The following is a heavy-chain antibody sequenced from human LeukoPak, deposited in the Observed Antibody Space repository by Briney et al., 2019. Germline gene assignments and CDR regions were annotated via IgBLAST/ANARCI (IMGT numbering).Heavy chain of an antibody. D-gene: IGHD2-2*01. CDR2: ISGSGAGT. CDR1: GFTFSSYA. V-gene: IGHV3-23*01. Sequence: TGGSLRLSCAASGFTFSSYAMNWVRQAPGQGLEWVSGISGSGAGTNYADSVEGRFTISRDNSKNTLYLQMNSLRAEDTAVYYCAKAYCSTTLCYWNYWGQGTLVTVSS. CDR3: AKAYCSTTLCYWNY. J-gene: IGHJ4*02.